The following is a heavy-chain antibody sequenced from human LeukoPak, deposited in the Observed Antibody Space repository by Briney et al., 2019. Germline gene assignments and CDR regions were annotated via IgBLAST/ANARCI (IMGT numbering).Heavy chain of an antibody. CDR2: ISSSGSTI. J-gene: IGHJ5*02. CDR1: GFTFSSYE. Sequence: GGSLRLSCAASGFTFSSYEMNWVRQAPGKGLEWVSYISSSGSTIYYADSVKGRFTISRDNARNSLYLQMNSLRAEDTAVYYCVRIPNTAPFPNWFDPWGQGTLVTVSS. CDR3: VRIPNTAPFPNWFDP. D-gene: IGHD2-2*02. V-gene: IGHV3-48*03.